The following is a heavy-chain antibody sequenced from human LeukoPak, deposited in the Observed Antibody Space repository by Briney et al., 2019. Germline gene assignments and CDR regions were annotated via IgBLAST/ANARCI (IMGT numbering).Heavy chain of an antibody. CDR3: ARVGVYQLLYRYYYYYGMDV. V-gene: IGHV4-34*01. J-gene: IGHJ6*01. CDR2: INHSGST. CDR1: GGSFSGYY. D-gene: IGHD2-2*02. Sequence: SETLSLTCAVYGGSFSGYYWSWVRQPPGKGLEWIGEINHSGSTNYNPSLKSRVTISVDTSKNQFSLKLSSVTAADTAVYYCARVGVYQLLYRYYYYYGMDVWVKGTTVTLSS.